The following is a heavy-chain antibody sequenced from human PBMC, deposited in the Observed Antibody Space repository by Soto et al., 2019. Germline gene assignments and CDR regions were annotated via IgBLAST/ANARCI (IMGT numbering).Heavy chain of an antibody. Sequence: GGSLRLSCAASGFTFSSYAMSWVRQAPGKGLEWVAVISYDGSNKYYADSVKGRFTISRDNSKNTLYLQMNSLRAEDPAVYYCASDRTTPTYYYDSSGYYLSDYWGQGTLVTVSS. CDR1: GFTFSSYA. CDR2: ISYDGSNK. D-gene: IGHD3-22*01. V-gene: IGHV3-30-3*01. CDR3: ASDRTTPTYYYDSSGYYLSDY. J-gene: IGHJ4*02.